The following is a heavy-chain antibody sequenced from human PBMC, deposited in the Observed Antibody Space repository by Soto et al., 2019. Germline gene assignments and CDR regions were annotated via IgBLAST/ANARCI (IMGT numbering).Heavy chain of an antibody. CDR2: IWYDGSNK. J-gene: IGHJ6*02. Sequence: QVQLVESGGGVVPPGGYLRLSCVASGFIFSSYGMCWVRQAPGKGLEWVGVIWYDGSNKYYGDSVKGRFTISRDNSKNTLYLQMSSLRAEDTAVYYCAREPYSNYVMDVWGQGTTVTVSS. V-gene: IGHV3-33*01. CDR1: GFIFSSYG. D-gene: IGHD4-4*01. CDR3: AREPYSNYVMDV.